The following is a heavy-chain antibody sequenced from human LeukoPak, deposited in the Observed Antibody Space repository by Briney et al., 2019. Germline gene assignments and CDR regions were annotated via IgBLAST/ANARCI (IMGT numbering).Heavy chain of an antibody. CDR3: ARVIAVAGTKYYGMDV. J-gene: IGHJ6*02. Sequence: ASVTVSCKASGYTFTGYYMHWVRRAPGQGLEWMGWINPNSGGTNYAQKFQGRVTMTRDTSISTAYMELSRLRSDDTAVYYCARVIAVAGTKYYGMDVWGQGTTVTVSS. CDR1: GYTFTGYY. CDR2: INPNSGGT. D-gene: IGHD6-19*01. V-gene: IGHV1-2*02.